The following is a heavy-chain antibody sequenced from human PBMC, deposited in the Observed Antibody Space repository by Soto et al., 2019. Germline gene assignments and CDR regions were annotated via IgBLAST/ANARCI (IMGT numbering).Heavy chain of an antibody. Sequence: SETLSLTCTVSGGSISSYYWSWIRQPPGKGLEWIGYIYYSGSTNYNPSLKSRVTISVDTSKNQFSLKLSSVTAADTAVYYCAREWRVAAVGMRFDPWGQGTLVTVSS. D-gene: IGHD6-13*01. CDR3: AREWRVAAVGMRFDP. CDR1: GGSISSYY. CDR2: IYYSGST. J-gene: IGHJ5*02. V-gene: IGHV4-59*01.